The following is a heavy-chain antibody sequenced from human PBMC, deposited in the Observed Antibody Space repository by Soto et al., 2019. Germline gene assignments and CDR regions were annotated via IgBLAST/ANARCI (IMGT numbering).Heavy chain of an antibody. J-gene: IGHJ4*02. CDR1: GFTFSNYA. D-gene: IGHD6-19*01. V-gene: IGHV3-30-3*01. Sequence: QVQLVESGGGVVQPGRSLRLSCAASGFTFSNYAIHWVRQAPGKGLEWAAAISYDGSNKYYADSVKGRFTISRDNSKSTLYLQVNSLRADDTAVYYCARGTSSGWYYFDYWGQGTLVTVSS. CDR3: ARGTSSGWYYFDY. CDR2: ISYDGSNK.